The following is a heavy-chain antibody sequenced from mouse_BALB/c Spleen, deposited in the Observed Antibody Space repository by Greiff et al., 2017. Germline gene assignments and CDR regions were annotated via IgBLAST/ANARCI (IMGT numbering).Heavy chain of an antibody. Sequence: EVQLQESGPGLVKPSQSLSLTCTVTGYSITSDYAWNWIRQFPGNKLEWMGYISYSGSTSYNPSLKSRISITRDTSKNQFFLQLNSVTTEDTATYYCASKDGSSYDYAMDYWGQGTSVTVSS. V-gene: IGHV3-2*02. J-gene: IGHJ4*01. CDR1: GYSITSDYA. D-gene: IGHD1-1*01. CDR2: ISYSGST. CDR3: ASKDGSSYDYAMDY.